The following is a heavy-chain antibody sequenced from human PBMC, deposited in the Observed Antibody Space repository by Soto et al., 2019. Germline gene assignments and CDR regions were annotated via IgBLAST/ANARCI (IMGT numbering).Heavy chain of an antibody. CDR2: INPNSGGT. J-gene: IGHJ4*02. V-gene: IGHV1-2*04. CDR1: GYTFTGYY. D-gene: IGHD4-4*01. Sequence: QVQLVQSGAEVKKPGASVKVSCTASGYTFTGYYMHWVRQAPGQGLEWMGWINPNSGGTNYAQKFQGWVTMTRDTAISTAYMELGRLTSDDPALSYCARGCPGGNYDFCYWCQGTMVTVCS. CDR3: ARGCPGGNYDFCY.